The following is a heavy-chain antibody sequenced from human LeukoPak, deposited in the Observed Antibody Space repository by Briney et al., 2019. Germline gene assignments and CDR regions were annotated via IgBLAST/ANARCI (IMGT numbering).Heavy chain of an antibody. CDR3: AKAASGWFLEAFDI. CDR2: ISGSGGST. V-gene: IGHV3-23*01. J-gene: IGHJ3*02. CDR1: GFTFSTYG. Sequence: PGGSLRLSCAASGFTFSTYGMSWVRQAPGKGLEWVSGISGSGGSTYYADSVKGRFIISRDNSKNKLYVQMNSLRAEDTAVYYCAKAASGWFLEAFDIWGQGTMVTVSS. D-gene: IGHD6-19*01.